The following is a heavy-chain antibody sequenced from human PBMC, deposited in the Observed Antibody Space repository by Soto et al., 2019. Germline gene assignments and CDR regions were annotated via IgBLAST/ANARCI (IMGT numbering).Heavy chain of an antibody. CDR2: ISAYNGNT. J-gene: IGHJ6*02. CDR1: GYTFTSYG. D-gene: IGHD6-13*01. V-gene: IGHV1-18*01. CDR3: ARDQSSSSWLPTYYYGMDV. Sequence: ASVKVSCKASGYTFTSYGISWVRQAPGQGLEWMGWISAYNGNTNYAQKLQGRVTMTTDTSTSTAYMELRSLRSDDTAVYYCARDQSSSSWLPTYYYGMDVWGQGTMVTVSS.